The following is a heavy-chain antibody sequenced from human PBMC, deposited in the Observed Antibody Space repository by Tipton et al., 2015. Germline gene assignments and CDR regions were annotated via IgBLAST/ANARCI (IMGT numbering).Heavy chain of an antibody. D-gene: IGHD6-13*01. CDR3: ARDGPYSSTWDFDY. V-gene: IGHV4-34*01. CDR1: GESFSKYY. CDR2: INDSGNT. Sequence: TLSLTCAVSGESFSKYYWSWIRQSPGKGLEWIGEINDSGNTNYNPSLKSRVTISVDKSKNQFSLKLSSVTAADTAVYYCARDGPYSSTWDFDYWGQGTLVTVSS. J-gene: IGHJ4*02.